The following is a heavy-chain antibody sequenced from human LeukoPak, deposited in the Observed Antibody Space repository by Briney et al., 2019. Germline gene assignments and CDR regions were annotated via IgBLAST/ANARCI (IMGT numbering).Heavy chain of an antibody. CDR3: ARGRLPYYYDSSGYYDFDY. D-gene: IGHD3-22*01. CDR1: GGTFSSYA. Sequence: ASVKVSCKASGGTFSSYAINRVRQATGQGLEWMGWMNPNSGNTGYAQKFQGRVTMTRNTSISTAYMELSSLRSEDTAVYYCARGRLPYYYDSSGYYDFDYWGQGTLVTVSS. J-gene: IGHJ4*02. CDR2: MNPNSGNT. V-gene: IGHV1-8*02.